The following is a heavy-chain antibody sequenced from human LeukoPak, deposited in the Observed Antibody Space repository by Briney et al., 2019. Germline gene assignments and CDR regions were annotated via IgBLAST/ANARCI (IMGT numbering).Heavy chain of an antibody. Sequence: SETLSLTCTVSGGSISSSSYYWGWIRQPPGKGLEWIGSIYYSGSTYYNPSLKSRVTISVDTSKNQFSLKLSSVTAADTAVYYCARVGGSKEPAHYYGMDVWGQGTTVTVSS. D-gene: IGHD4-23*01. CDR3: ARVGGSKEPAHYYGMDV. CDR1: GGSISSSSYY. V-gene: IGHV4-39*07. CDR2: IYYSGST. J-gene: IGHJ6*02.